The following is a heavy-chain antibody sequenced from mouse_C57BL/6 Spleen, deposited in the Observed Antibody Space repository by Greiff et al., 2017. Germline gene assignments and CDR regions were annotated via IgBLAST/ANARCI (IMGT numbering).Heavy chain of an antibody. J-gene: IGHJ4*01. CDR2: INPNNGGT. D-gene: IGHD1-1*01. CDR1: EYTFTDYN. V-gene: IGHV1-22*01. Sequence: VQLQQSGPELVKPGASVKMSCKASEYTFTDYNMHWVKQSHGKSLEWIGYINPNNGGTSYNQKFKGKATLTVNKSSSTAYMELRSLTSEDSAVYYCARWYYGSSYLYAMDYWGQGTSVTVSS. CDR3: ARWYYGSSYLYAMDY.